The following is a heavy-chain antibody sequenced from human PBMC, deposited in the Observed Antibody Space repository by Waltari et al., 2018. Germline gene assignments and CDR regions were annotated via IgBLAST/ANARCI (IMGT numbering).Heavy chain of an antibody. Sequence: QIQLVQSGAEVKKPGASVKVSCKVSGSIFTSYGVNWVRQAPGQGLEWMGWIGTDNGNTNYARNLQGRVTMTRDTSTSTAYMELRSLKSDDTAVYYCARGPSNYNWFDPWGQGTLVTVSS. CDR2: IGTDNGNT. J-gene: IGHJ5*02. CDR3: ARGPSNYNWFDP. D-gene: IGHD4-4*01. V-gene: IGHV1-18*01. CDR1: GSIFTSYG.